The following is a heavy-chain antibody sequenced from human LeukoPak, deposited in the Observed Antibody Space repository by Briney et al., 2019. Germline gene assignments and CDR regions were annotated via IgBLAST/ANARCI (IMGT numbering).Heavy chain of an antibody. D-gene: IGHD5-24*01. Sequence: ASVKVSCKASGYTFTSYGISWVRQAPGQGLEWMGWISAYNGNTNYAQKLQGRVTMTTDTSTSTAYMELSRLTSDDTAVYYCARDRGDGYNAYYFDYWGQGTLVTVSS. CDR3: ARDRGDGYNAYYFDY. CDR1: GYTFTSYG. CDR2: ISAYNGNT. J-gene: IGHJ4*02. V-gene: IGHV1-18*01.